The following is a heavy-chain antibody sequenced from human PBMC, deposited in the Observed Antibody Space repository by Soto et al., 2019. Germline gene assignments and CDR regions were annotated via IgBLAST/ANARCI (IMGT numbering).Heavy chain of an antibody. V-gene: IGHV4-59*08. Sequence: QVQLQESGPGLVKPSETLSLSCTVSGGSISSYYWSWFRQSPGRRMEWIGYVHHSWGSSYNPSLQSRAATSLDTSKSQFSLKVTSVTATDTAVYYGARQGFGPLHGLVDVWGQGTTVTVSS. D-gene: IGHD3-10*01. J-gene: IGHJ6*02. CDR2: VHHSWGS. CDR3: ARQGFGPLHGLVDV. CDR1: GGSISSYY.